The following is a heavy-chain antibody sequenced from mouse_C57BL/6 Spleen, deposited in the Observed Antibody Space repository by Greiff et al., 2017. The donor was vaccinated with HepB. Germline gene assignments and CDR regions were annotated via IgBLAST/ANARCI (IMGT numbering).Heavy chain of an antibody. CDR1: GFSLTSYG. D-gene: IGHD1-1*01. CDR2: IWSGGST. J-gene: IGHJ1*03. Sequence: VKLVESGPGLVQPSQRLSITCTVSGFSLTSYGVHWVRQSPGKGLEWLGVIWSGGSTDYNAAFISRLSISKDNSKSQVFFKMNSLQADDTAIYYCARNWVVAGHFDVWGTGTTVTVSS. CDR3: ARNWVVAGHFDV. V-gene: IGHV2-2*01.